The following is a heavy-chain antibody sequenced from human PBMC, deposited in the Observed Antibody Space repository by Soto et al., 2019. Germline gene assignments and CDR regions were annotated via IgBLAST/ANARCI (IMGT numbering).Heavy chain of an antibody. CDR3: ARDNWSDILTGYPDPFDY. D-gene: IGHD3-9*01. V-gene: IGHV3-21*01. J-gene: IGHJ4*02. CDR2: ISSSSSYI. Sequence: TGGSLRLSCAASGFTISSYSMNWVRQAPGKGLEWVSSISSSSSYIYYADSVKGRFTISRDNAKNSLYLQMNSLRAEDTAVYYCARDNWSDILTGYPDPFDYWGQGTLVTVSS. CDR1: GFTISSYS.